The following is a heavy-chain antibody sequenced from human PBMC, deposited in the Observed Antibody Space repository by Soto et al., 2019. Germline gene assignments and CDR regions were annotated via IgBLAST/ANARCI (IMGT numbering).Heavy chain of an antibody. CDR1: GFTLISYS. CDR2: ISGSGGST. V-gene: IGHV3-23*01. Sequence: GGAPRPSCAAPGFTLISYSISLVRPAPRKGAEWGSAISGSGGSTYYADSVKGRFTISRDNSKNTLYLQMNSLRAEDTAVYYCAKSRDTTNKYSYGSGSTYFDYWGQGTLVTVSS. J-gene: IGHJ4*02. CDR3: AKSRDTTNKYSYGSGSTYFDY. D-gene: IGHD3-10*01.